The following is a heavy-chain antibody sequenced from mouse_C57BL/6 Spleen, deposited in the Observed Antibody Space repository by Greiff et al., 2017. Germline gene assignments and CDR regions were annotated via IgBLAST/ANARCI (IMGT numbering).Heavy chain of an antibody. CDR1: GYTFTDYY. V-gene: IGHV1-26*01. D-gene: IGHD2-10*01. Sequence: VQLQQSGPELVKPGASVKISCKASGYTFTDYYLNWVKQSHGKSLEWIGDINPNNGGTSYNQKFKGKATLTVDKSSSTAYMELRSLTSEDSAVYYCARKSLLGDYWGQGTTLTVSS. J-gene: IGHJ2*01. CDR2: INPNNGGT. CDR3: ARKSLLGDY.